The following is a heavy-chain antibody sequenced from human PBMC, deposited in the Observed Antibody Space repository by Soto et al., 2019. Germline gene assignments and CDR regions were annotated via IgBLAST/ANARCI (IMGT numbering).Heavy chain of an antibody. D-gene: IGHD3-3*01. V-gene: IGHV1-69*13. CDR1: GGTFSSYA. CDR3: ARGHQDVTIFGVVIPCPVN. J-gene: IGHJ4*02. Sequence: SVKVSCKASGGTFSSYAISWVRQAPGQGLEWMGGIIPIFGTANYAQKFQGRVTITADESTSTAYMELSSLRSEDTAVYYCARGHQDVTIFGVVIPCPVNWGQGTLVTVS. CDR2: IIPIFGTA.